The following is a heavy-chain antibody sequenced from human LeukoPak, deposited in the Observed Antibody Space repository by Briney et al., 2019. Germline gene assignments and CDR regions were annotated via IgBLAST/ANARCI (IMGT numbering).Heavy chain of an antibody. CDR3: ARGRGGSIVIVAPYLDS. D-gene: IGHD5-12*01. CDR2: IIPMFGTP. CDR1: GSSFTISDYA. V-gene: IGHV1-69*05. J-gene: IGHJ4*02. Sequence: ASVQVSCKPSGSSFTISDYAIVWVRQAPGQGLEWMGGIIPMFGTPDYAPKFQGRLTITTDETTNTAYMQLRSLTYEDTAVYYCARGRGGSIVIVAPYLDSWGQGTLVSVSS.